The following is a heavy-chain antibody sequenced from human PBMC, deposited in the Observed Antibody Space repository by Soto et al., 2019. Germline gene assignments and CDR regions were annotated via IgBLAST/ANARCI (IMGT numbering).Heavy chain of an antibody. CDR2: MNPNSGNT. Sequence: ASVKVSCKASGYTFTSYDINWVRQATGQGLEWMGWMNPNSGNTGYAQKFQGRVTMTRNTSISTAYMGLSSLRSEDTAVYYCAREDRDRETGLVPAAIDGMDVWGQGTTVTVSS. D-gene: IGHD2-2*01. J-gene: IGHJ6*02. CDR3: AREDRDRETGLVPAAIDGMDV. V-gene: IGHV1-8*01. CDR1: GYTFTSYD.